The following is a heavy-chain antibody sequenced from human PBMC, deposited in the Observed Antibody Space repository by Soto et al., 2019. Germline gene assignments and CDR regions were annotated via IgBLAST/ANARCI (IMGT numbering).Heavy chain of an antibody. CDR1: GFTFSSYW. Sequence: PGGSLRLSGAASGFTFSSYWMSWVRQAPGKGLEWVANIKQDGSEKYYVDSVKGRFTISRDNAKNSLYLQMNSLRAEDTAVYYCARLAARHRDYFDYWGQGTLVTVSS. J-gene: IGHJ4*02. CDR3: ARLAARHRDYFDY. CDR2: IKQDGSEK. D-gene: IGHD6-6*01. V-gene: IGHV3-7*01.